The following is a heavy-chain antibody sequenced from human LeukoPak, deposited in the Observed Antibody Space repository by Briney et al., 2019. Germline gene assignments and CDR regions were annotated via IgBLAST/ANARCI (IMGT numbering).Heavy chain of an antibody. D-gene: IGHD1-26*01. J-gene: IGHJ4*02. CDR3: ARPRRVGAIWGGSDY. CDR1: GYNFTSYW. Sequence: GGSLQISGEGSGYNFTSYWIGGGRPLPGKGLEGMGIIYPGDSDTRYSPSFQGQVTISADKSISTAYLQWSSLKASDTAMYYCARPRRVGAIWGGSDYWGQGTLVTVSS. V-gene: IGHV5-51*01. CDR2: IYPGDSDT.